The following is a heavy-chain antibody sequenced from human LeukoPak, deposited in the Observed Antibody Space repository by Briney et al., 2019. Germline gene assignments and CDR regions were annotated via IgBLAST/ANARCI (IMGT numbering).Heavy chain of an antibody. J-gene: IGHJ4*02. Sequence: SETLSLTCTVSGGSISSYYWSWIRQPPGKGLEWIGYIYYSGSTNYNPSLKSRVTISVDTSKNQFSLKLRSVTAADTAVYYCARAHSSGPIDYWGQGTLVTVSS. V-gene: IGHV4-59*01. D-gene: IGHD6-19*01. CDR2: IYYSGST. CDR3: ARAHSSGPIDY. CDR1: GGSISSYY.